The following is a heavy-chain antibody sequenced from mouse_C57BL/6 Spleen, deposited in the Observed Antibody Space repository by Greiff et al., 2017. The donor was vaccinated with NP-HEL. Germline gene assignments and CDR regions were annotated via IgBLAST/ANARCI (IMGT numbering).Heavy chain of an antibody. J-gene: IGHJ3*01. CDR2: IHPNSGST. CDR3: ARPYYGYDGFAY. D-gene: IGHD2-9*01. Sequence: QVQLQQPGAELVKPGASVKLSCKASGYTFTSYWMHWVKQRPGQGLEWIGMIHPNSGSTNYNEKFKSKATLTVDKSSSTAYMQLSSLTSEDSAVYYCARPYYGYDGFAYWGQGTLVTVSA. CDR1: GYTFTSYW. V-gene: IGHV1-64*01.